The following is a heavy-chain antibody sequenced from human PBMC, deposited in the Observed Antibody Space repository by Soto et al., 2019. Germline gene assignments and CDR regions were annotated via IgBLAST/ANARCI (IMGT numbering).Heavy chain of an antibody. CDR1: GGSFSGYY. Sequence: SETLSLTCAVYGGSFSGYYLSWIRQPPGKGLEWIGEINHSGSTNYNPSLKSRVTISVDTSKNQFSLKLSSVTAADTAVYYCARGGPLPKGLYYYYMDVWGKGTTVTVSS. J-gene: IGHJ6*03. V-gene: IGHV4-34*01. CDR2: INHSGST. CDR3: ARGGPLPKGLYYYYMDV.